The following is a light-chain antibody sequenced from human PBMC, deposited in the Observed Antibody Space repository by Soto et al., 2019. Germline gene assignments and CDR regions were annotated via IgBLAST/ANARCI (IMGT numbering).Light chain of an antibody. V-gene: IGKV3-20*01. J-gene: IGKJ4*01. Sequence: EIVMTQSPGTLSLSPGERATLSCRASQSVSATYLAWYQQKPGQAPRLLIYAASSRATGVPDRFSGSGSGTDFTLTISRLEPEDFAVYYCQHYVTSPLTFGGGTKVDIK. CDR3: QHYVTSPLT. CDR2: AAS. CDR1: QSVSATY.